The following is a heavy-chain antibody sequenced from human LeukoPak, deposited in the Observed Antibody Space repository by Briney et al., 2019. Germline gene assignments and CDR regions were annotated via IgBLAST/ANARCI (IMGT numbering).Heavy chain of an antibody. CDR2: ISSSGSTI. CDR1: GFTFSDYY. J-gene: IGHJ4*02. CDR3: ARAVGPPRYFRSGGSCYSGCSFDY. Sequence: GGSLRLSCAASGFTFSDYYMSWIRQAPGKGLEWVSYISSSGSTIYYADSVKGRFTISRDNAKNSLYLQMNSLRAEDTAVYYCARAVGPPRYFRSGGSCYSGCSFDYWGQGTLVTVSS. V-gene: IGHV3-11*01. D-gene: IGHD2-15*01.